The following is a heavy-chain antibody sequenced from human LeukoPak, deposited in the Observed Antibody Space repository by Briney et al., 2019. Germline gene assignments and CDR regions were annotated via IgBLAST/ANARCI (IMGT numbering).Heavy chain of an antibody. V-gene: IGHV4-34*01. CDR1: GGSFSGYY. Sequence: PSETLSLTCAVYGGSFSGYYWSWIRQPPGKGLEWIGEINHSGSTNYNPSLKSRVTISVDTSKNQFSLKLSSVTAADTAVYYCARHTRGLTMVRGVRGWFDPWGQGTLVTVSS. CDR3: ARHTRGLTMVRGVRGWFDP. D-gene: IGHD3-10*01. J-gene: IGHJ5*02. CDR2: INHSGST.